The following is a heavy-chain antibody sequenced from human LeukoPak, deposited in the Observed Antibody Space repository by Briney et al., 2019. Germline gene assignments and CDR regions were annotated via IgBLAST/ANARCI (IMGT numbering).Heavy chain of an antibody. CDR2: IYSTDTT. V-gene: IGHV3-53*01. J-gene: IGHJ4*02. CDR1: GFTVSSNY. Sequence: GGSLRLSCAASGFTVSSNYMSWVRQAPGKGLEWVSIIYSTDTTYYADSVKGRFIISRDNSKNTLYLQMNSLRAEDTALYYCVRSSRGYNYGYFDYWGQGALVTVSS. D-gene: IGHD5-12*01. CDR3: VRSSRGYNYGYFDY.